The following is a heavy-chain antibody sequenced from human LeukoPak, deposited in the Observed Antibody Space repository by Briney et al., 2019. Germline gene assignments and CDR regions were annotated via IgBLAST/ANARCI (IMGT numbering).Heavy chain of an antibody. D-gene: IGHD3-10*01. CDR1: GGSISSYY. CDR2: IYYSGST. J-gene: IGHJ3*02. CDR3: ARGARRARRAFDI. Sequence: TSETLSLTCTVSGGSISSYYWSWIRQPPGKGLEWIGYIYYSGSTNYNPSLKSRVTISVDTSKNQFSLKLSSVTAADTAVYYCARGARRARRAFDIWGQGTMVTVSS. V-gene: IGHV4-59*01.